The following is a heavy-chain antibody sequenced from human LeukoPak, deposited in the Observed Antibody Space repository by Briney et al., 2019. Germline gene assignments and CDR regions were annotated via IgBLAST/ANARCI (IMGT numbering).Heavy chain of an antibody. CDR1: GGSFSGYY. CDR2: INHSGST. J-gene: IGHJ6*03. V-gene: IGHV4-34*01. CDR3: ARGRVTGYSYGYHYYYYMDV. Sequence: SETLSLTCAVYGGSFSGYYWSWIRQPPGKGLEWIGEINHSGSTNYNASLKSRVTISVDTSKNQFSLKLSSVTAADTAVYYCARGRVTGYSYGYHYYYYMDVWGKGTTVTVSS. D-gene: IGHD5-18*01.